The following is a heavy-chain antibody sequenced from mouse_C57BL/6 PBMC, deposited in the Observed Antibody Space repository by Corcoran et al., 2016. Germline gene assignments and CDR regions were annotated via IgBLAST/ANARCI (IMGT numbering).Heavy chain of an antibody. V-gene: IGHV9-3*01. CDR3: ARSRITTVVATSAMDY. CDR1: GYTFTTYG. Sequence: QIQLVQSGPELKKTGETVKISCKASGYTFTTYGMRWVKQAPGKGLKWMGWINTYSGVPTYADDFKGRFAFSLETSASTAYLQINNLKNEDTATYFCARSRITTVVATSAMDYWGQGTSVTVSS. CDR2: INTYSGVP. D-gene: IGHD1-1*01. J-gene: IGHJ4*01.